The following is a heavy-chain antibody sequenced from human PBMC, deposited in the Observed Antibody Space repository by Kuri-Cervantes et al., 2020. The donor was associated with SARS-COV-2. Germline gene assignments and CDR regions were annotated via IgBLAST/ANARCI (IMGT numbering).Heavy chain of an antibody. CDR1: GGSISSYY. CDR3: ARGASYLNY. Sequence: GSLRLSCTVSGGSISSYYWSWIRQPPGKGLEWIGYIYYSGSTNYNPSLKSRVTISVDTPKNQFSLKLSSVTAADTAVYYCARGASYLNYWGQGTLVTVSS. CDR2: IYYSGST. V-gene: IGHV4-59*12. J-gene: IGHJ4*02.